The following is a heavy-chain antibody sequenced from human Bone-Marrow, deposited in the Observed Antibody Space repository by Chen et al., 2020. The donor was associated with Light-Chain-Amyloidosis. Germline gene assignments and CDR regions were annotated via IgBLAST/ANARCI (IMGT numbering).Heavy chain of an antibody. CDR2: IFYGDIT. J-gene: IGHJ3*02. CDR3: VRGPSDVKWGVVIRAEAFDI. CDR1: GAPIRSSSYS. Sequence: QLQLQESGPGLVEPSETLSLTCTVSGAPIRSSSYSWGWIRQSPGKGLEWIGGIFYGDITYYRPSLKSRVSVSADPSKNQVSLELTSLTAGDTAIYYCVRGPSDVKWGVVIRAEAFDIWGQGTTVTVSS. V-gene: IGHV4-39*07. D-gene: IGHD3-3*01.